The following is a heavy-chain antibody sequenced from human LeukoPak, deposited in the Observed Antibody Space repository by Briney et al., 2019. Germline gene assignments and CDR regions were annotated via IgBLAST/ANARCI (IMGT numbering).Heavy chain of an antibody. CDR3: ARDRRAAVFSSSYTGMDV. CDR2: IYSGGST. V-gene: IGHV3-53*01. D-gene: IGHD6-13*01. J-gene: IGHJ6*04. Sequence: GGSLRLSCAASGFTVSSNYMSWVRQAPGKGLEWVSVIYSGGSTYYADSVKGRFTISRDNSKNTLYLQMNSLRAEDTAVYYCARDRRAAVFSSSYTGMDVWGKGPRVTVS. CDR1: GFTVSSNY.